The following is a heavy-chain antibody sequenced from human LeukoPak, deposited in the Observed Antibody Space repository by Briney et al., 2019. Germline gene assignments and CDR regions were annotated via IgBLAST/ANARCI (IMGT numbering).Heavy chain of an antibody. CDR1: GLTFSHYA. V-gene: IGHV3-30-3*01. D-gene: IGHD3-10*02. CDR2: MSYDGGHK. J-gene: IGHJ6*02. Sequence: PGGSRRLSCAASGLTFSHYALSWVRQAPGKGLEWVAVMSYDGGHKYYADSVKGRFTISRDNSQNTLYLQMNSLRADDTAVYYCARCSGYGMDVWGQGTAVTVSS. CDR3: ARCSGYGMDV.